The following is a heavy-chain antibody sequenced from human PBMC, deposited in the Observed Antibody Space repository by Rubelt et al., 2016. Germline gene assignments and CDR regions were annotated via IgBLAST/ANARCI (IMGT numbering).Heavy chain of an antibody. V-gene: IGHV1-2*06. Sequence: QVQLVQSGAEVKKPGASVKVSCKASGYTFTGYYMHWVRQAPGQGLEWVGRINPNSGGTNYAQKFQGRVHMTRDTSITTAYMELSRLRSDDTAVFYCARESSSGWYIDYWGQGTLVTVSS. J-gene: IGHJ4*02. D-gene: IGHD6-19*01. CDR1: GYTFTGYY. CDR3: ARESSSGWYIDY. CDR2: INPNSGGT.